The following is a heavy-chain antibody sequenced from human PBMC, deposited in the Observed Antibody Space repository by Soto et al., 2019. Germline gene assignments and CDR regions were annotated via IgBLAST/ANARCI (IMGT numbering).Heavy chain of an antibody. Sequence: QVQLVQSGAEVKKPGASVKVSCKASGYTFTSYAMHWVRQAPGQRLEWMGWINAGNGNTKYSQKFQGRVTITRDTSASTAYMELSSLRSEDTAVYYCAREGQVIGVVIGVLWYFDLWGRGTLVTVSS. D-gene: IGHD3-3*01. J-gene: IGHJ2*01. CDR3: AREGQVIGVVIGVLWYFDL. CDR1: GYTFTSYA. CDR2: INAGNGNT. V-gene: IGHV1-3*01.